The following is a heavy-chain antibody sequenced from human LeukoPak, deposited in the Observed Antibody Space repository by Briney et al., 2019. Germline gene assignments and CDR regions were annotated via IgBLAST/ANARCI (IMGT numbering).Heavy chain of an antibody. V-gene: IGHV4-39*01. CDR1: GGSISSSSYY. CDR2: IYYSGST. J-gene: IGHJ4*02. CDR3: ATPISIADY. D-gene: IGHD6-6*01. Sequence: SETLSLTCTVSGGSISSSSYYWGWICQPPGTGLEWIGSIYYSGSTYYNPSLKSRVTISVDTSKNQFSLKLSSVTAADTAVYYCATPISIADYWGQGTLVTVSS.